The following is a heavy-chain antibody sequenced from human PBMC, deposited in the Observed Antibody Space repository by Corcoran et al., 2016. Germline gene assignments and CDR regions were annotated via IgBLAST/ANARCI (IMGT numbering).Heavy chain of an antibody. Sequence: EVQLVESGGGLVQPGGSLRLSCAASGFTFSSYWMHWVRQAPGKGLVWVSRINSDGSSTNYADSVKGRFTISRDNAKNTLYLQMNSLRAEDTAVYYCVREGHYYDSSGYYLYYGMDVWGQGTTVTVSS. V-gene: IGHV3-74*01. J-gene: IGHJ6*02. CDR3: VREGHYYDSSGYYLYYGMDV. CDR2: INSDGSST. D-gene: IGHD3-22*01. CDR1: GFTFSSYW.